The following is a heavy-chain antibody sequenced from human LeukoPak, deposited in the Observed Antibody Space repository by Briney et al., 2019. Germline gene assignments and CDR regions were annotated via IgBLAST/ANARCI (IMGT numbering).Heavy chain of an antibody. D-gene: IGHD2-21*02. V-gene: IGHV3-15*04. CDR2: IESKTDGGII. Sequence: GGSLRLSCGASGFTFSNAWMSWVRQTPGKRLEWVGRIESKTDGGIIDYAAPVKGRFTISRDDSKNTLYLQMNSLKTEDTAVYYCTTRLTVDYWGQGTLVTVSS. CDR3: TTRLTVDY. J-gene: IGHJ4*02. CDR1: GFTFSNAW.